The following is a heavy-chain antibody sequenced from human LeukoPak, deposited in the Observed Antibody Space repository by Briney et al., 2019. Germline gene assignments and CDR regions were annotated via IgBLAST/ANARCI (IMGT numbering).Heavy chain of an antibody. J-gene: IGHJ6*02. V-gene: IGHV4-31*03. Sequence: SQTLSLTCTVSGGSISSAPYYWSWIRQRPGKGLEWMGYISHSGNTYYNPSLKSRLNISADTSRNQFSLKLSSVTAADTAVYYCARARDILTGYYTPTRYYYYGMDVWGQGTTVTVSS. D-gene: IGHD3-9*01. CDR1: GGSISSAPYY. CDR3: ARARDILTGYYTPTRYYYYGMDV. CDR2: ISHSGNT.